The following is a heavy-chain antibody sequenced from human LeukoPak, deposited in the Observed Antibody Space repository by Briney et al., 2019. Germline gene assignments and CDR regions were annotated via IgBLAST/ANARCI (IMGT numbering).Heavy chain of an antibody. CDR1: GFTFSSYE. J-gene: IGHJ6*02. V-gene: IGHV3-48*03. D-gene: IGHD3-10*01. CDR3: ARRGSGTYYYYGMDV. CDR2: ISSSGSTI. Sequence: GGSLRLSYAASGFTFSSYEMNWVRQAPGKGLEWVSYISSSGSTIYYADSVKGRFTISRDNAKNSLYLQMNSLRAEDTAVYYCARRGSGTYYYYGMDVWGQGTTVTVSS.